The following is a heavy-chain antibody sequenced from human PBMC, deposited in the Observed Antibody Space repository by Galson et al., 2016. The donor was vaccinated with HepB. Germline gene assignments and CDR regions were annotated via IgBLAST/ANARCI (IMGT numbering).Heavy chain of an antibody. J-gene: IGHJ4*02. CDR3: ASLGYCSGGDCYSVD. V-gene: IGHV4-4*02. D-gene: IGHD2-15*01. Sequence: SETLSLTCAVSGGSLSTRNWWSWIRQTPGKGREWIGEIYHTGTTNNNPSPKSRITMSLDKSTNQFSLKLNSVTAADTAVYYCASLGYCSGGDCYSVDWGQGTMATVSS. CDR2: IYHTGTT. CDR1: GGSLSTRNW.